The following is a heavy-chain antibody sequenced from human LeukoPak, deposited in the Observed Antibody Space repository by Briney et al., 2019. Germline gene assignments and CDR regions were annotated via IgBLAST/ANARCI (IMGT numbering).Heavy chain of an antibody. J-gene: IGHJ4*02. CDR1: GFTFTTYW. CDR2: IKQDGTEK. Sequence: GGSLRLSCAASGFTFTTYWMSWVRQAPGKGLEWVANIKQDGTEKYYVDSVKGRFTISRDNAKNSLYLQMNSLRVEDTAVYYCAKDAWGSGSYLFDYWGQGTLVTVSS. D-gene: IGHD3-10*01. V-gene: IGHV3-7*03. CDR3: AKDAWGSGSYLFDY.